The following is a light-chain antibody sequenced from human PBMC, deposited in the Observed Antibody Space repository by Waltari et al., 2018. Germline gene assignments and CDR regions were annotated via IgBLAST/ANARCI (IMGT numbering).Light chain of an antibody. CDR2: KDR. CDR3: QSADSSGTLWV. J-gene: IGLJ3*02. CDR1: ALPKQY. V-gene: IGLV3-25*03. Sequence: SYELTQPPSVSVSPGQTARITCSGDALPKQYAYWYQQKPGQAPVLVIYKDRERPSGITERFSGASSGTTVTLTISGGQAEDEADYYCQSADSSGTLWVFGGGTKLTVL.